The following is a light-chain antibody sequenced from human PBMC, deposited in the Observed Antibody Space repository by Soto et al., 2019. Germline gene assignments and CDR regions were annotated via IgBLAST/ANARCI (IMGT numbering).Light chain of an antibody. CDR2: SNN. Sequence: QSALTQPPSASGTPGQRVTISCSGSSSNIGSNTVNWYQQLPGTAPKLLIYSNNQRPSGVPDRFSGSTSGASASLAISGLQSEDEADYYCAAWDDSLNGHVVFGGGTKLTVL. V-gene: IGLV1-44*01. CDR3: AAWDDSLNGHVV. CDR1: SSNIGSNT. J-gene: IGLJ2*01.